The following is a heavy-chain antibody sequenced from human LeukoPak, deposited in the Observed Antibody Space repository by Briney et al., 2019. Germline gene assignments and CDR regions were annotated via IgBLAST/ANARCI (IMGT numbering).Heavy chain of an antibody. V-gene: IGHV3-7*03. Sequence: GGSLRLSCAASGFTFSSYWMSWVRQAPGKGLDWVANIKQDGSEKYYVDSVKGRFTISRDNAKNSLYLQMNSLRAEDTAVYYCARDNIVVVPATMTMGYYYYGMDVWGKGTTVTVSS. J-gene: IGHJ6*04. CDR3: ARDNIVVVPATMTMGYYYYGMDV. D-gene: IGHD2-2*01. CDR2: IKQDGSEK. CDR1: GFTFSSYW.